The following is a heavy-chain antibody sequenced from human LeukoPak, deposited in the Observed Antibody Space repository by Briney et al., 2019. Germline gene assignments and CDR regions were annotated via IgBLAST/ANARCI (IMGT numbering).Heavy chain of an antibody. V-gene: IGHV4-39*01. CDR1: GGSISSSSYY. CDR3: ARRGYSSGWYYFDY. J-gene: IGHJ4*02. D-gene: IGHD6-19*01. CDR2: IYYSGST. Sequence: SETLSLTCTVSGGSISSSSYYWGWIRQPPGKGLEWIGSIYYSGSTYYNPSLKSRVTISVDTSKNQFSLKLSSVTAADTAVYYCARRGYSSGWYYFDYWGQGTLVTVSS.